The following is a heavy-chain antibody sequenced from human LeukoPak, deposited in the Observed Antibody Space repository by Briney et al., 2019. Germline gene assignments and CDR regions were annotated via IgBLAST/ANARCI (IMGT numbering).Heavy chain of an antibody. D-gene: IGHD4-23*01. Sequence: NPSETLSLTCTVSGGSIGNSDYYWSLIRQHPGKGLEWIAFIYYSGITYYNPSLKSRLTISVDTSKNQFSLKMHSVTAADTAIYYCARGQVVKATWWFDPWGQGTLVTVSS. V-gene: IGHV4-31*03. CDR1: GGSIGNSDYY. CDR2: IYYSGIT. CDR3: ARGQVVKATWWFDP. J-gene: IGHJ5*02.